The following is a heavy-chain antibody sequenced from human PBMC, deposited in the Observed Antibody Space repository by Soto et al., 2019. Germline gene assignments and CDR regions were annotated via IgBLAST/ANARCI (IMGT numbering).Heavy chain of an antibody. Sequence: QVQLVQSGAELKKPGSSVKVSCEASGGSFTSYSFTWVRQAPVQGLEWMGRIIPIQGKANYALKFQDRGTITADRSTRTVYMELTSLRPEDTAVYFCAKSLLFVDHGYMDVWGKGTTVTVSS. CDR2: IIPIQGKA. CDR3: AKSLLFVDHGYMDV. J-gene: IGHJ6*03. CDR1: GGSFTSYS. V-gene: IGHV1-69*02. D-gene: IGHD2-21*01.